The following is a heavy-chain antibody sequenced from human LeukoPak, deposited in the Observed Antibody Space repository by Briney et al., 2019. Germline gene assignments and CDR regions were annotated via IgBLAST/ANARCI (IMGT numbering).Heavy chain of an antibody. J-gene: IGHJ4*02. CDR2: INHSGST. Sequence: PSETLSLTCAVYGRSFSGYYWSWIHQPPGKGLEWMGEINHSGSTNYNPSLKSRVTISVDTSKTEFSLKLSSVTAADTAVYYCARRGFDYYGSGRTFEYWGQGTLVTVSS. CDR3: ARRGFDYYGSGRTFEY. CDR1: GRSFSGYY. V-gene: IGHV4-34*01. D-gene: IGHD3-10*01.